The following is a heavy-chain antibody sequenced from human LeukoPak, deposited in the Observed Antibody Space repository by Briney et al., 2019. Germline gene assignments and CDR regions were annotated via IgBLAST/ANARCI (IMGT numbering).Heavy chain of an antibody. D-gene: IGHD3-22*01. CDR3: AREEDYYDSSGYYDFDY. CDR2: INPNSGGT. J-gene: IGHJ4*02. Sequence: ASVKVSCKASGYTFTGCYMHWVRQAPGQGLEWMGWINPNSGGTNYAQKFQGRVTMTRDTSISTAYMELSRLRSDDTAVYYCAREEDYYDSSGYYDFDYWGQGTLVTVSS. CDR1: GYTFTGCY. V-gene: IGHV1-2*02.